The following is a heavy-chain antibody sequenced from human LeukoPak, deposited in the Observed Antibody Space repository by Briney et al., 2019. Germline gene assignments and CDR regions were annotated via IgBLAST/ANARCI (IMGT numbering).Heavy chain of an antibody. Sequence: ASVKLSCKASGYTFTSYYMHWLRQAPGQGLEWVGIVHPSGGSTSYAQKFQGRVTMTRDTATSTVYMELSSLRSEDTALYYCARITMTTSGWYFDLRGRGSLVTVSS. CDR2: VHPSGGST. CDR3: ARITMTTSGWYFDL. CDR1: GYTFTSYY. J-gene: IGHJ2*01. V-gene: IGHV1-46*01. D-gene: IGHD3-22*01.